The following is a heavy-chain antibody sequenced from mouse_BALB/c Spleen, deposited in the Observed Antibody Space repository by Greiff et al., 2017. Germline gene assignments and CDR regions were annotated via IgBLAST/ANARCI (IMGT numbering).Heavy chain of an antibody. J-gene: IGHJ2*01. CDR3: TRELFDY. CDR2: ISSGGSYT. V-gene: IGHV5-6-4*01. Sequence: EVQRVESGGGLVKPGGSLKLSCAASGFTFSSYTMSWVRQTPEKRLEWVATISSGGSYTYYPDSVKGRFTISRDNAKNTLYLQMSSLKSEDTAMYYCTRELFDYWGQGTTLTVSS. CDR1: GFTFSSYT.